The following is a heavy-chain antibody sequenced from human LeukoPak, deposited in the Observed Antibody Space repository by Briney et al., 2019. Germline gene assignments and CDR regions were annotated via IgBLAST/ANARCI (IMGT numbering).Heavy chain of an antibody. D-gene: IGHD5-24*01. Sequence: ASVKVSCKASGYTFTGYYMHWVRQAPGQGLEWMGWINPNSGGTNYAQKFQGRVTMTSDTSISTAYMELSRLRSDDTAVYYCARGRWLQLRNAFYIWGQGTMVTVSS. J-gene: IGHJ3*02. CDR2: INPNSGGT. CDR1: GYTFTGYY. V-gene: IGHV1-2*02. CDR3: ARGRWLQLRNAFYI.